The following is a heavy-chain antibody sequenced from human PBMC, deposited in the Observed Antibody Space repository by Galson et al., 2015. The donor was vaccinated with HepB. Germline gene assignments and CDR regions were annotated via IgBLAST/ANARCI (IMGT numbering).Heavy chain of an antibody. CDR1: GFTVSSNY. J-gene: IGHJ6*02. CDR3: ARADWSGYSTHYYYYGMDV. D-gene: IGHD3-3*01. V-gene: IGHV3-53*01. CDR2: IYSGGST. Sequence: SLRLSCAASGFTVSSNYMSWVRQAPGKGLEWVSVIYSGGSTYYADSVKGRFTISRDNSKNTLYLQMNSLRAEDTAVYYCARADWSGYSTHYYYYGMDVWGQGTTVTVSS.